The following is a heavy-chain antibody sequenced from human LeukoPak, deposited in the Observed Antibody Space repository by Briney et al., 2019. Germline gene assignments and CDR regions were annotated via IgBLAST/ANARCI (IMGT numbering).Heavy chain of an antibody. V-gene: IGHV1-2*02. CDR3: ARDYLWGGSDAFDM. J-gene: IGHJ3*02. CDR1: GYTFTDYY. D-gene: IGHD3-16*01. CDR2: INLNSGGT. Sequence: ASVKVSCKASGYTFTDYYMHWVRQAPGQGVEWMGWINLNSGGTGYALKFQGRVMMTRDTSISTAYMELSRLRSDDTAVYYCARDYLWGGSDAFDMWGQGTMVIVSS.